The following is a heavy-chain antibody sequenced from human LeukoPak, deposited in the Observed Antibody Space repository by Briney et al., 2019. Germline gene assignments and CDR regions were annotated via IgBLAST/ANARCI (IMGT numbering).Heavy chain of an antibody. CDR1: GFTFGDFA. D-gene: IGHD3-10*01. CDR3: TRDRRYYYGSGSLYYYAMDV. Sequence: GGSLRLSCTASGFTFGDFAMSCVRQAPGKGLEWVTFIRSQASGGTTEYAASVEGRFTISRDDSKSIAYLQMNSLKTEDTAVYFCTRDRRYYYGSGSLYYYAMDVWGRGTTVTVSS. CDR2: IRSQASGGTT. J-gene: IGHJ6*02. V-gene: IGHV3-49*04.